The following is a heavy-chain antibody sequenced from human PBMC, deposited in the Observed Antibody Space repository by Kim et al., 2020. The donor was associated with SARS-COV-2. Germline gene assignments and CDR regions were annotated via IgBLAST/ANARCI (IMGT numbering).Heavy chain of an antibody. J-gene: IGHJ4*02. D-gene: IGHD5-18*01. CDR3: AREDSYGYYFDY. V-gene: IGHV1-69*04. Sequence: TYAQKFQGIVTITADKSTSTAYMELSSLRSEDTAVYYCAREDSYGYYFDYWGQGTLVTVSS.